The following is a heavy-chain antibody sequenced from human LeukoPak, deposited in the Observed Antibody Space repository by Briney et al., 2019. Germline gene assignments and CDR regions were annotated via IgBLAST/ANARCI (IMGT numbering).Heavy chain of an antibody. V-gene: IGHV3-23*01. CDR1: GLTFSNYA. D-gene: IGHD4-17*01. CDR2: ISVNGRTV. J-gene: IGHJ5*02. Sequence: PGGSLRLYCAAPGLTFSNYAMTWVRQAPGKGVEWGSSISVNGRTVVYTDSVKGRFTTSSDNSKNILYLHINSLRAEDTALYYCTRDPNGDYIGAFDPWGQGTLVTVSS. CDR3: TRDPNGDYIGAFDP.